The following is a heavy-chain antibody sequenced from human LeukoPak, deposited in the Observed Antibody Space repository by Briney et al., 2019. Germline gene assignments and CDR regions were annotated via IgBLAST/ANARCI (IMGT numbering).Heavy chain of an antibody. CDR1: GYSFTSYW. CDR3: ARPSMVRGVIKGFDY. V-gene: IGHV5-51*01. CDR2: IYPGDSDT. Sequence: GESLEISCKGSGYSFTSYWIGWVRQMPGKGLEWMGIIYPGDSDTRYSPSFQGQVTISADKSISTAYLQWSSLKASDTAMYYCARPSMVRGVIKGFDYWGQGTLVTVSS. J-gene: IGHJ4*02. D-gene: IGHD3-10*01.